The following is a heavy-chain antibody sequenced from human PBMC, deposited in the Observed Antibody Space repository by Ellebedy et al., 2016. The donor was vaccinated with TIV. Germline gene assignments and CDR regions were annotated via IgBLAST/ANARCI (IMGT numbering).Heavy chain of an antibody. V-gene: IGHV1-2*02. CDR3: VRDLTNPVTGDY. CDR2: INPNSGGT. CDR1: GYTFTDYY. Sequence: AASVKVSCKTSGYTFTDYYIHWVRQAPGQGLEWMAWINPNSGGTNYAQKFQGRVTVTRDTSTSTAFLELSSLRSDDTAIYYCVRDLTNPVTGDYWGQGTLVFVSS. D-gene: IGHD4-11*01. J-gene: IGHJ4*02.